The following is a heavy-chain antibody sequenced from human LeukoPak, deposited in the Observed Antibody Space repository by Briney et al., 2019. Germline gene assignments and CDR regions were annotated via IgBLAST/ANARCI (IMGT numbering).Heavy chain of an antibody. CDR2: IYYTGST. D-gene: IGHD5-12*01. CDR3: ARGYSGYTFDY. CDR1: GGSISSSSNY. J-gene: IGHJ4*02. V-gene: IGHV4-39*07. Sequence: PSETLSLTCTVSGGSISSSSNYWGWIRQPPGKGLEWIGSIYYTGSTYYNPSLKSRVTISVDTSKNQFSLKLSSVTAADTAVYYCARGYSGYTFDYWGQGTLVTVSS.